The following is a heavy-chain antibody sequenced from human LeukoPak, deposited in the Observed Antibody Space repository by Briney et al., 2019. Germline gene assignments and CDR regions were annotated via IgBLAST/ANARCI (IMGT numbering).Heavy chain of an antibody. CDR2: ISSSSSYI. J-gene: IGHJ4*02. CDR3: ARAGWTVTTVDY. CDR1: GFTFSSYS. D-gene: IGHD4-17*01. Sequence: GGSLRLTCAASGFTFSSYSMNWVRQAPGKGLEWVSSISSSSSYIYYADSVKGRFTISRDNAKNSLYLQMNSLRAEDTAVYYCARAGWTVTTVDYWGQGTLVTVSS. V-gene: IGHV3-21*01.